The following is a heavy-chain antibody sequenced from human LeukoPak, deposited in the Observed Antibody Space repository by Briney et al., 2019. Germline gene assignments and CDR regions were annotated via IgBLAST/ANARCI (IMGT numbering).Heavy chain of an antibody. CDR3: AREVSSGAFDI. CDR1: GFTFGTYS. D-gene: IGHD2-15*01. CDR2: ISSSSNSI. V-gene: IGHV3-48*01. J-gene: IGHJ3*02. Sequence: PGGSLRLSCAASGFTFGTYSMNWVRQAPGKGLEWVSYISSSSNSIYYADSVKGRFTISRDNAKNSLYLQMNSLRAEDTAVYYCAREVSSGAFDIWGQGTMVTVSS.